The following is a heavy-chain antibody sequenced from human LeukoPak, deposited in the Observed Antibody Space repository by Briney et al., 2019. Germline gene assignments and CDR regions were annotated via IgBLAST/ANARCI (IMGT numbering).Heavy chain of an antibody. Sequence: PSETLSLTCTVSGGSISSYYWSWIRLPAGKGLEWIGRIYTSGSTNYNPSLKSRVTMSVDTSKNQFSLKLSSVTAADTAVYYCASSMVRGVRSYYYYGMDVWGQGTTVTVSS. V-gene: IGHV4-4*07. CDR1: GGSISSYY. D-gene: IGHD3-10*01. CDR3: ASSMVRGVRSYYYYGMDV. CDR2: IYTSGST. J-gene: IGHJ6*02.